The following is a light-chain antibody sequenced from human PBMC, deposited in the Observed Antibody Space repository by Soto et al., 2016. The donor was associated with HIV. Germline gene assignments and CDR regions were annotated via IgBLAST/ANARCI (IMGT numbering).Light chain of an antibody. Sequence: DIQMTQSPSTLSASIGGRVSITCRASQSISTYLHWYQQKPGRAPKLLIYDASSLQSGVPSRFSGRGSGTDFTLTISDLQHEDLATYYCQQSSRTPRTFGQGTKVEI. CDR2: DAS. CDR3: QQSSRTPRT. J-gene: IGKJ1*01. V-gene: IGKV1-39*01. CDR1: QSISTY.